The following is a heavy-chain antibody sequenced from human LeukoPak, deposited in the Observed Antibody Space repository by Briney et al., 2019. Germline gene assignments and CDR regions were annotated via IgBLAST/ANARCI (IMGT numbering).Heavy chain of an antibody. D-gene: IGHD6-13*01. CDR1: GGSFSGYY. CDR2: INHSGST. V-gene: IGHV4-34*01. J-gene: IGHJ4*02. CDR3: ARGVRRGAAAGTVDY. Sequence: SETLSLTCAVYGGSFSGYYWSWIRQPPGKGLEWIGEINHSGSTNYNPSLKSRVTISVDTSKNQFSLKLSSVTAADTAVYYCARGVRRGAAAGTVDYWGQGTLVTVSS.